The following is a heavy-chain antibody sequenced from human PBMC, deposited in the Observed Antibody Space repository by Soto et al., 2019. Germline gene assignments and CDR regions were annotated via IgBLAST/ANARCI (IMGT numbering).Heavy chain of an antibody. CDR1: GYTFTGYY. V-gene: IGHV1-2*04. Sequence: ASVKVSCKASGYTFTGYYMHWVRQAPGQGLEWMGWINPNSGGTNYAQKFQGWVTMTRDTSISTAYMELSRLRSDDTAVYYCARGSSSARDGIDYWGQGTLVTVSS. CDR2: INPNSGGT. D-gene: IGHD6-6*01. J-gene: IGHJ4*02. CDR3: ARGSSSARDGIDY.